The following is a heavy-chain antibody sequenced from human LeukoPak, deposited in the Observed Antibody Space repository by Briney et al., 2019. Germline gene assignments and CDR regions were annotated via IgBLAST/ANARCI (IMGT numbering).Heavy chain of an antibody. CDR1: GGSISSYY. D-gene: IGHD3-3*01. Sequence: SETLSLTCTVSGGSISSYYWSWIRQPPGKGLEWIGYIYYRGSTNYNPSLKSRVTISVDTSKNQFSLKLSSVTAADTAVYYCARGVDIWSGLNWFDPWGQGTLVTVSS. J-gene: IGHJ5*02. CDR3: ARGVDIWSGLNWFDP. CDR2: IYYRGST. V-gene: IGHV4-59*12.